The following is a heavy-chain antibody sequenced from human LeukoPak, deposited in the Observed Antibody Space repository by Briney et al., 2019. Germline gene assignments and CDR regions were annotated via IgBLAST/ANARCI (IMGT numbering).Heavy chain of an antibody. CDR3: ARSNRRVHFGDPNWFDP. Sequence: ASVKVSCKASGYTFTNYGINWVRQAPGQGLEWMGWIGAYNGNTNYAQKLQGRVTMTTDTSTNTAYMDLRRLRSDDTAVYYCARSNRRVHFGDPNWFDPWGQGTLVTVSS. CDR2: IGAYNGNT. J-gene: IGHJ5*02. CDR1: GYTFTNYG. D-gene: IGHD3-10*01. V-gene: IGHV1-18*01.